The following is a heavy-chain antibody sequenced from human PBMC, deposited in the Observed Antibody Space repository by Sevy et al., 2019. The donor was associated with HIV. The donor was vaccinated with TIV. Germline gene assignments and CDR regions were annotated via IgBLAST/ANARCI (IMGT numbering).Heavy chain of an antibody. Sequence: GGSLRLSCAASGFTFSDYYMSWIRQAPGKGLEWVSYISSSGSTIYYADSVKGRFTISRDNAKNSLYLQMNSLRAEDTAVYYCARVHLVVVVAAMGYYYYGMDVWGQGTTVTVSS. J-gene: IGHJ6*02. CDR2: ISSSGSTI. D-gene: IGHD2-15*01. CDR3: ARVHLVVVVAAMGYYYYGMDV. CDR1: GFTFSDYY. V-gene: IGHV3-11*01.